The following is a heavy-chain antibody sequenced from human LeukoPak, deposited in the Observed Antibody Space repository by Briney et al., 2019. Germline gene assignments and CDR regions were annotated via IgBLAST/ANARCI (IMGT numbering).Heavy chain of an antibody. CDR2: IRGSGGST. V-gene: IGHV3-23*01. CDR1: GFTFSSYA. Sequence: PGGSLRLSCAASGFTFSSYAMSWVRQAPGKGLEWVSAIRGSGGSTYYADFVKGRFTISRDNSKNTLYLQMNSLRAEDTAVYYCAKGATGYDFWSGYYNWLDPWGQGTLVTVSS. J-gene: IGHJ5*02. D-gene: IGHD3-3*01. CDR3: AKGATGYDFWSGYYNWLDP.